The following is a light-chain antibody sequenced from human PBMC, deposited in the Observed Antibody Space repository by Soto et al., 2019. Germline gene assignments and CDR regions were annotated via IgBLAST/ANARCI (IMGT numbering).Light chain of an antibody. V-gene: IGKV3-20*01. CDR3: QQYGGSPRYT. CDR1: QSINNNF. CDR2: GPS. J-gene: IGKJ2*01. Sequence: EIVLTQSPGTLSLSPGERATLSCRASQSINNNFLAWHQQKPGQAPRLLIYGPSTRAAGIPDRFSGSGSGTDFTLNIAGLEPDDFAVYYCQQYGGSPRYTFGQGTKLEIK.